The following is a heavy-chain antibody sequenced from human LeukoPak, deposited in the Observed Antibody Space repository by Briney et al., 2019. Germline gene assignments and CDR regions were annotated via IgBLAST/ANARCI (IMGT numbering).Heavy chain of an antibody. CDR3: AKPPWDYYDSSGYYFDY. D-gene: IGHD3-22*01. Sequence: PGGSLRLSCAASGFTFSSYGMRWVRQAPGKGLEWVAVISYDGSNKYYADSVKGRFTISRDNSKNTLYLQMNSLRAEDTAVYYCAKPPWDYYDSSGYYFDYWGQGTLVTVSS. J-gene: IGHJ4*02. CDR2: ISYDGSNK. V-gene: IGHV3-30*18. CDR1: GFTFSSYG.